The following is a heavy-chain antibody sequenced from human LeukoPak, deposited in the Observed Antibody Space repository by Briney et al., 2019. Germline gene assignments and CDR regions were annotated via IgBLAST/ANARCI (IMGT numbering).Heavy chain of an antibody. J-gene: IGHJ4*02. CDR3: AKTSPFTVNWGYFDY. CDR2: IRYDGSNK. CDR1: GFTFSSYG. Sequence: GGSLRLSCAASGFTFSSYGMHWVHQAPGKGLEWVAFIRYDGSNKYYADSVKSRFTISRDNSKNTLYLQMNSLRAEDTAVYYCAKTSPFTVNWGYFDYWGQGTLVTVSS. V-gene: IGHV3-30*02. D-gene: IGHD4-17*01.